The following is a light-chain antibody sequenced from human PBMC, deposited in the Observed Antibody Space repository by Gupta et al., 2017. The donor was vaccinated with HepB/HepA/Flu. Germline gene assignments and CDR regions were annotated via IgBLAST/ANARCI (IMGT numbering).Light chain of an antibody. V-gene: IGKV3-15*01. CDR1: QSVSSN. CDR2: GAS. J-gene: IGKJ1*01. Sequence: EIVMTQSPATLSVSPGERATLSCRASQSVSSNLAWYQQKPGQAPRPLIYGASNRATGIPTRFSGSGSGTEFTLTISSLQSEDFAVYYCQQYNNWPWTFGQGTKVEVK. CDR3: QQYNNWPWT.